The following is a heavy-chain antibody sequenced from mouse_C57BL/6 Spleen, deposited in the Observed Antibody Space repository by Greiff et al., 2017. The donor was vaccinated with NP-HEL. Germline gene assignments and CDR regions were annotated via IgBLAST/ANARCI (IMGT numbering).Heavy chain of an antibody. J-gene: IGHJ4*01. CDR2: IHPNSGST. CDR3: ARWDTTVVAVQVDY. CDR1: GYTFTSYW. D-gene: IGHD1-1*01. V-gene: IGHV1-64*01. Sequence: QVQLQQPGAELVKPGASVKLSCKASGYTFTSYWMHWVKQRPGQGLEWIGMIHPNSGSTNYNEKFKSKATLTAAKSSSTAYMQLSSLTSEDSAVYYCARWDTTVVAVQVDYWGQGTSVTVSS.